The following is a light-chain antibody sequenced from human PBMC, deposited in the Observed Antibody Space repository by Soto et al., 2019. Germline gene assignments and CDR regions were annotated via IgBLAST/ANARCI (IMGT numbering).Light chain of an antibody. J-gene: IGKJ5*01. CDR1: QDITNY. V-gene: IGKV1-33*01. Sequence: DIQMTQSPSSLSASVGDRVTITCQASQDITNYLNWYQQKPGKAPKLLIYDASTLETGVPSRFSGSGSGTDFAFTISSLQPEDIATYYCQHSDNLPITFGQGTRLEIK. CDR2: DAS. CDR3: QHSDNLPIT.